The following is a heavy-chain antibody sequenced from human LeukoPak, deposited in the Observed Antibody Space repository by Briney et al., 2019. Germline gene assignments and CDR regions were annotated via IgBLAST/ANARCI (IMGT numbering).Heavy chain of an antibody. D-gene: IGHD6-13*01. CDR1: GGSISSYY. CDR3: ARGPYGSSWSDYYYYGMDV. J-gene: IGHJ6*02. CDR2: IYYSGST. Sequence: SETLSLTCTLSGGSISSYYWSWIRQPPGKGLEWIGYIYYSGSTNYNPSLKSRVTISVDTSKNQFSLKLSSVTAADTAVYYCARGPYGSSWSDYYYYGMDVWGQGTTVTVSS. V-gene: IGHV4-59*01.